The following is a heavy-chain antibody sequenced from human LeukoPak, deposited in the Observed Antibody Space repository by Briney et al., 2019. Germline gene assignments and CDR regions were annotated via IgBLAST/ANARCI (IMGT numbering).Heavy chain of an antibody. V-gene: IGHV1-69*10. J-gene: IGHJ4*02. CDR3: ARTVRGDYFDY. CDR1: GGTFSSYA. Sequence: GASVKVSCKASGGTFSSYAISWVRQAPGQGLEWMGGIIPILGIANYAYKFQVRVTISADKSTSTAYMELSSLRSEDTAVYYCARTVRGDYFDYWGQGTLVTVSS. CDR2: IIPILGIA. D-gene: IGHD4-11*01.